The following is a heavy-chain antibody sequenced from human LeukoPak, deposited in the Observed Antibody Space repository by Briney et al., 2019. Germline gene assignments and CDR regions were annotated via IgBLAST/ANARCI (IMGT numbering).Heavy chain of an antibody. CDR1: GFTFSSYS. J-gene: IGHJ3*02. D-gene: IGHD2-15*01. Sequence: GGSLRLSRAASGFTFSSYSMNWVRQAPGKGLEWVSSISSSSSYIYYADSVKGRFTISRDNAKNSLYLQMNSLRAEDTAVYYCAREGYCSGGSCYDAFDIWGQGTMVTVSS. CDR3: AREGYCSGGSCYDAFDI. CDR2: ISSSSSYI. V-gene: IGHV3-21*01.